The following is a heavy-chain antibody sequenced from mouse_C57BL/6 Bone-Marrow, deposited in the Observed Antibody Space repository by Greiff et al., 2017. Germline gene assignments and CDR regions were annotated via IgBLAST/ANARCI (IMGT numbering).Heavy chain of an antibody. CDR2: INPNNGGT. J-gene: IGHJ3*01. CDR3: ARWGFAY. Sequence: VQLQQSGPELVKPGASVTISCKASGYTFTDYYLNWVQQSHGKSLEWIGDINPNNGGTSYNQKFKGKATLTVDKSSSTSYMELRSLTSEDSAVYYCARWGFAYGGQGTLVTVSA. CDR1: GYTFTDYY. V-gene: IGHV1-26*01.